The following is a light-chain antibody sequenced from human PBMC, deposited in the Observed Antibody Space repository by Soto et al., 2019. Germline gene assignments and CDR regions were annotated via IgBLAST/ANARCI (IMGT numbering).Light chain of an antibody. CDR3: CSYAGSSTPLI. Sequence: QSARNQPASVSGAPGQSITISCTGTSSDVGSYNLVSWYQQHPGKAPKLMIYEVSKRPSGVSNRFSGSKSGNTASLTISGLQAGDEADYYCCSYAGSSTPLIFGTGTKVTVL. J-gene: IGLJ1*01. CDR2: EVS. V-gene: IGLV2-23*02. CDR1: SSDVGSYNL.